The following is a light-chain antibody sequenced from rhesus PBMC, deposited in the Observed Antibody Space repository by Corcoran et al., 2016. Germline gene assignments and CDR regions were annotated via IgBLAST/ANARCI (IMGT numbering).Light chain of an antibody. Sequence: DIQMTQSPSSLSASVGDRVTITCRTSENVNNCLHWYHQKPGRAPKLLIYKASTLQSGVPSRFSGSGFGTDFTLTISSLQPEGLASYYCHHSYGAPRTFGQGTKVKIK. CDR1: ENVNNC. V-gene: IGKV1-74*01. CDR2: KAS. J-gene: IGKJ1*01. CDR3: HHSYGAPRT.